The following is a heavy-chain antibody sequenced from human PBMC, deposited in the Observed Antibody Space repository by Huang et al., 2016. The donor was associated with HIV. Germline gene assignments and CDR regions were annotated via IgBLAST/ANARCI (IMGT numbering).Heavy chain of an antibody. CDR2: ICPVDSDT. CDR3: TRLFPELESFYTPLYRGGTHNWFDP. Sequence: EVQLVQSGAEVRKPGESLRISCKPSGYKFSSYWIAWVRQTPGSGLEWMGRICPVDSDTRHGLAFERQVTRSVDKSNNTACLQWGGRKAADSALYCCTRLFPELESFYTPLYRGGTHNWFDPWGQGTLVIVS. D-gene: IGHD3-10*01. V-gene: IGHV5-51*01. J-gene: IGHJ5*02. CDR1: GYKFSSYW.